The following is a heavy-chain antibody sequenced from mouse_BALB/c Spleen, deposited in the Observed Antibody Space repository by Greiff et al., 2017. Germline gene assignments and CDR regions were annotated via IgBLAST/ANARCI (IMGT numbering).Heavy chain of an antibody. Sequence: VQLQQSGPGLVAPSQSLSITCTVSGFSLTDYGVSWIRQPPGKGLEWLGVIWGGGSTYYNSALKSRLSISKDNSKSQVFLKMNSLQTDDTAMYYCASVITTPYAMDYWGQGTSVTVSS. D-gene: IGHD1-1*01. CDR3: ASVITTPYAMDY. J-gene: IGHJ4*01. CDR1: GFSLTDYG. CDR2: IWGGGST. V-gene: IGHV2-6-5*01.